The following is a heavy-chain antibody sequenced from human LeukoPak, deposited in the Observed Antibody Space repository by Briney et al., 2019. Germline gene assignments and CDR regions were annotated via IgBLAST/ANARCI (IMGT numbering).Heavy chain of an antibody. CDR2: IIPIYGTA. Sequence: GASVNVSCQASRGTFRSYAISGVRQAPGQGLEWMGGIIPIYGTANYAQKFQGRVTITADESTSTAYMELSSLRSDDTAVYYCAREDTAMAYVDYWGQGTLVTVSS. D-gene: IGHD5-18*01. J-gene: IGHJ4*02. V-gene: IGHV1-69*13. CDR3: AREDTAMAYVDY. CDR1: RGTFRSYA.